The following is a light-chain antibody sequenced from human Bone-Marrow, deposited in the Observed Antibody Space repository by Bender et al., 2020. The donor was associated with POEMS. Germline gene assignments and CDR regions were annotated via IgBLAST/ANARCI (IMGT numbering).Light chain of an antibody. CDR2: DDS. Sequence: SYVLTQPPSVSVAPGQTARITCGGNNIGSKSVHWYQQRPGQAPVLVVYDDSDRPSGIPERFSGSNSANTATLTITRVEAADEADYFCHVWNSSNDPEFGGGTKVTVL. CDR1: NIGSKS. V-gene: IGLV3-21*02. J-gene: IGLJ3*02. CDR3: HVWNSSNDPE.